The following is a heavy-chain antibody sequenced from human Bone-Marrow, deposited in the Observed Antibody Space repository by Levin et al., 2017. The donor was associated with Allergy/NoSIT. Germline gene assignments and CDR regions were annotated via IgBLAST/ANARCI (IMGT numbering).Heavy chain of an antibody. V-gene: IGHV3-30-3*01. CDR2: ISYDGSNK. J-gene: IGHJ4*02. Sequence: LSLTCAASGFTFSSYAMHWVRQAPGKGLEWVAVISYDGSNKYYADSVKGRFTISRDNSKNTLYLQMNSLRAEDTAVYYCARGRGGVTDYFDYWGQGTLVTVSS. CDR1: GFTFSSYA. CDR3: ARGRGGVTDYFDY. D-gene: IGHD2-21*02.